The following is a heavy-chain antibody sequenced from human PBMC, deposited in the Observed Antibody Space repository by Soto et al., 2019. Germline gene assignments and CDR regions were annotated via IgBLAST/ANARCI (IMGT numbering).Heavy chain of an antibody. CDR1: GFSLSTSGVG. Sequence: QITLKESGPTLVKPTQTLTLTCTFSGFSLSTSGVGVGWIRQPPGKALEWLALIYWDDDKHYSPSLKSRLSIPQDXXKXQXXTTMTHMNPVNTATYYCAHRLADSYGSGTYDYFDYRGQGTLVTVSS. CDR2: IYWDDDK. D-gene: IGHD3-10*01. J-gene: IGHJ4*02. CDR3: AHRLADSYGSGTYDYFDY. V-gene: IGHV2-5*02.